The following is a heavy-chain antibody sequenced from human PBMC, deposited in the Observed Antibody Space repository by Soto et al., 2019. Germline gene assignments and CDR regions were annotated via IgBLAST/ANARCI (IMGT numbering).Heavy chain of an antibody. CDR1: GGSISSYY. D-gene: IGHD2-2*01. CDR3: ARGVGYCSSTSCYLDGSDRYYYYYYMDV. J-gene: IGHJ6*03. Sequence: SETLSLTCTVSGGSISSYYWSWIRQPPGKGLEWIGYIYYSGSTNYNPSLKSRVTISVGTSKNQFSLKLSSVTAADTAVYYCARGVGYCSSTSCYLDGSDRYYYYYYMDVWGKGTTVTVSS. CDR2: IYYSGST. V-gene: IGHV4-59*01.